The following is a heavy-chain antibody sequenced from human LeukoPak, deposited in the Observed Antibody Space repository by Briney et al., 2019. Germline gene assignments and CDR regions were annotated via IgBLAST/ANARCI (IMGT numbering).Heavy chain of an antibody. CDR3: ARGPQRYSSGWYFFDY. D-gene: IGHD6-19*01. CDR2: INHSGST. J-gene: IGHJ4*01. CDR1: GGSFSGYY. V-gene: IGHV4-34*01. Sequence: SETLSLTCAVYGGSFSGYYWSWIRQPPGKGLEWIGEINHSGSTNYNPSLKSRVTISVDTSKNQFSLNLKSVTATDTAVYYCARGPQRYSSGWYFFDYWGHGTLVTVSS.